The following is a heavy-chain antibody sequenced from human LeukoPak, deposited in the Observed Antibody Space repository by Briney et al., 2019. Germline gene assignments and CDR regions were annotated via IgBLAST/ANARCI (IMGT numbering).Heavy chain of an antibody. CDR3: ARHEILEWSPLRGMDV. Sequence: ASVKVSCKASGGTFSSYAISWVRQAPGQGLEWMGRIILILGIANYAQKFQGRVTITADKSTSTAYMELSSLRSEDTAVYYCARHEILEWSPLRGMDVWGQGTTVTVSS. J-gene: IGHJ6*02. CDR2: IILILGIA. CDR1: GGTFSSYA. V-gene: IGHV1-69*04. D-gene: IGHD3-3*01.